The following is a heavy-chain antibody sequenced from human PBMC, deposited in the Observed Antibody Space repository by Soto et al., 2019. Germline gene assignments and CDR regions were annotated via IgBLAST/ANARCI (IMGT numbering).Heavy chain of an antibody. J-gene: IGHJ2*01. CDR2: INSSSSYT. Sequence: QVQLVESGGGVVQPGRSLRLSCAASGFTFSDYYMSWIRQAPGKGLEWVSYINSSSSYTNYADSVKGRFTISRDNAKNSLYLQMNSLRAEDTAVYYCARIITAAGGRRYFDLWGRGTLVTVSS. D-gene: IGHD6-13*01. CDR3: ARIITAAGGRRYFDL. V-gene: IGHV3-11*05. CDR1: GFTFSDYY.